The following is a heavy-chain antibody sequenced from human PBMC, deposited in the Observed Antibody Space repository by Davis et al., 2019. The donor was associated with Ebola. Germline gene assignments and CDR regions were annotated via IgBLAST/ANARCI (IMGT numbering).Heavy chain of an antibody. CDR3: ARGDKTDY. V-gene: IGHV3-30*02. CDR1: GFTFSSYG. CDR2: IRYDGSNK. J-gene: IGHJ4*02. Sequence: GESLKISCAASGFTFSSYGMHWVRQAPGKGLEWVAFIRYDGSNKYYADSVKGRFTISRDNSKNTLYLQMNSLRTEDTAVYYCARGDKTDYWGQGTQVIVSS.